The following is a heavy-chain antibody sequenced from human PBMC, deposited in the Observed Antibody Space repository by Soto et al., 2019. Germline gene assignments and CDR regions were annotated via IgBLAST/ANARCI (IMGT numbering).Heavy chain of an antibody. J-gene: IGHJ4*02. CDR2: ISYDGSNK. CDR3: ARDWDVETVTDWSY. D-gene: IGHD3-9*01. Sequence: QVQLVESGGGVVQPGRSLRLSCAASGFTFSSYAMHWVRQAPGKGLEWVAVISYDGSNKYYADYVKGRFTIARDNSKNSLYMEMNSVRAKDTAVYYCARDWDVETVTDWSYWGQGTLVTVSS. CDR1: GFTFSSYA. V-gene: IGHV3-30-3*01.